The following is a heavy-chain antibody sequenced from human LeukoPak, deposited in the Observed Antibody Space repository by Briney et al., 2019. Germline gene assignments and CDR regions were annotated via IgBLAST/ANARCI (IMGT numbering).Heavy chain of an antibody. CDR2: IYTSGST. V-gene: IGHV4-4*07. J-gene: IGHJ4*02. D-gene: IGHD2-15*01. CDR3: ARDRLGYCSGGSCYLGYYFDY. CDR1: GGSISSYC. Sequence: SETLSLTCTVSGGSISSYCWSWIRQPAGKGLEWIGRIYTSGSTNYNPSLKSRVTMSVDTSKNQFSLKPSSVTAADTAVYYCARDRLGYCSGGSCYLGYYFDYWGQGTLVTVSS.